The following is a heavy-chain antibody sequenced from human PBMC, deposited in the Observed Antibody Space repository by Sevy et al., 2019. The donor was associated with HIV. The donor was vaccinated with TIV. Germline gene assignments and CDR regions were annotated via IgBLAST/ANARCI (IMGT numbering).Heavy chain of an antibody. CDR3: AREYCTSTSCHYYFGMDV. CDR2: IYSGSST. Sequence: GGSLRLSCVASGFSVSNSYMSWVRQAPGKGLEWVSVIYSGSSTYYANSVKGRFTFSRDNSKNPVYLQMNSLRADDTAVYYCAREYCTSTSCHYYFGMDVWGQGTTVTVSS. J-gene: IGHJ6*02. V-gene: IGHV3-53*01. D-gene: IGHD2-2*01. CDR1: GFSVSNSY.